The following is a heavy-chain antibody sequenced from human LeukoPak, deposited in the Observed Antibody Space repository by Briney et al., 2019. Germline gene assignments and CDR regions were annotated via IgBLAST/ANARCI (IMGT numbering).Heavy chain of an antibody. CDR1: GYTFTSYG. J-gene: IGHJ6*02. V-gene: IGHV1-18*01. CDR2: ISAYNGNT. CDR3: AKVLRNPGLTYGMDV. D-gene: IGHD1-14*01. Sequence: ASVKVSCKASGYTFTSYGISWVRQAPGQGLEWMGWISAYNGNTNYAQKLQGRVTMTTDTSTSTAYMELRSLRSDDTAVYYCAKVLRNPGLTYGMDVWGQGTTVTVSS.